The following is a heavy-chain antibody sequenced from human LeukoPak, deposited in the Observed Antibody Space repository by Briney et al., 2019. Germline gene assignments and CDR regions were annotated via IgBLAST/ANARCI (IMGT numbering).Heavy chain of an antibody. CDR3: ARGEGVGATLFDY. CDR2: IYYSGST. D-gene: IGHD1-26*01. CDR1: GGSISSGGYY. J-gene: IGHJ4*02. V-gene: IGHV4-39*07. Sequence: SETLSLTCTVSGGSISSGGYYWSWIRQHPGKGLEWIGSIYYSGSTYYNPSLKSRVTISVDTSKNQFSLKLSSVTAADTAVYYCARGEGVGATLFDYWGQGTLVTVSS.